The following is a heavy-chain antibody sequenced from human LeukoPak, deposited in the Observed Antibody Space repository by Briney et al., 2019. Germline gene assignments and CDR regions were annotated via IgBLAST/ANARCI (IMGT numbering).Heavy chain of an antibody. D-gene: IGHD5-18*01. CDR3: ARIGQLWLHPDY. CDR1: GGSVSSGSYY. Sequence: SETLSLTCTVSGGSVSSGSYYWGWIRQPPGKGLEWIGSIYYSGSTYYNPSLKSRVTISVDTSKNQFSLKLSSVTAADTAVYYCARIGQLWLHPDYWGQGTLVTVSS. J-gene: IGHJ4*02. V-gene: IGHV4-39*01. CDR2: IYYSGST.